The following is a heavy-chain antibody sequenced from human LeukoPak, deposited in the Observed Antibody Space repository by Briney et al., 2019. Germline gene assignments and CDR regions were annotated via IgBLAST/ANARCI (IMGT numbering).Heavy chain of an antibody. Sequence: SQTLSLTCTVSGGSISSGDYYWSWIRQQPGRGLEWIGFVYHSGSTKYNPSLKSRITISIDTSKNLFSLKVSSVTAADTAVYYCASGKGREGSYYYNMHVWGKGSTVTVSS. V-gene: IGHV4-31*03. CDR1: GGSISSGDYY. CDR2: VYHSGST. CDR3: ASGKGREGSYYYNMHV. D-gene: IGHD1-14*01. J-gene: IGHJ6*03.